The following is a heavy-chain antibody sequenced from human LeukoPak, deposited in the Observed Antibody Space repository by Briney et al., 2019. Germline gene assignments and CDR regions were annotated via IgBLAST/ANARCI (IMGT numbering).Heavy chain of an antibody. CDR1: GFTFSSYW. CDR2: IKQDGSEK. J-gene: IGHJ4*02. Sequence: PGGSLRLSCAASGFTFSSYWMSWVRQAPGKGLEWVANIKQDGSEKYYVDSVKGRFTISRDNAKNSLYVQMNSLRAEDTAVYYCARYKSGWSLDYWGQGTLVTVSS. D-gene: IGHD6-19*01. V-gene: IGHV3-7*01. CDR3: ARYKSGWSLDY.